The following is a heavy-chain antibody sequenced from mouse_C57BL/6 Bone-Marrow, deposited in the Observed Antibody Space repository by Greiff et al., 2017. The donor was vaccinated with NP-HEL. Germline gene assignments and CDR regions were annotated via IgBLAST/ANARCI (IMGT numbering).Heavy chain of an antibody. CDR2: ISYDGSN. Sequence: EVQRVESGPGLVKPSQSLSLTCSVTGYSITGGYYWNWIRQFPGNKLEWMGYISYDGSNNYNASLKNRISITRDTSKNQFLLKLNSVTTEDTATYYCARVVTTDAMDYWGQGTSVTVSS. V-gene: IGHV3-6*01. CDR1: GYSITGGYY. D-gene: IGHD2-2*01. J-gene: IGHJ4*01. CDR3: ARVVTTDAMDY.